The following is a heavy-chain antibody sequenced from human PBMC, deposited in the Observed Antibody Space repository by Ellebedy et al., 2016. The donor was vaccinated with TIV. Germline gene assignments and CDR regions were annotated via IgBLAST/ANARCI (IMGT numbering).Heavy chain of an antibody. D-gene: IGHD6-6*01. CDR3: AKEAYSSSRVRGRRLPLGILNYYYYGMNV. J-gene: IGHJ6*02. V-gene: IGHV3-23*01. CDR2: ISGSGGST. CDR1: GFTFSSYA. Sequence: GESLKISCAASGFTFSSYAMSWVRQAPGKGLEWVSAISGSGGSTDYADSVKGRFTISRDNSKNTLYLQMNSLRAEDTAVYYCAKEAYSSSRVRGRRLPLGILNYYYYGMNVWGQGTTVTVPS.